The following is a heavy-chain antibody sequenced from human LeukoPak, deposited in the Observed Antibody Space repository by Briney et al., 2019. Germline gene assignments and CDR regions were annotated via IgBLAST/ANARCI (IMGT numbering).Heavy chain of an antibody. D-gene: IGHD2-2*03. CDR3: ARDPQYTFGYLTYDC. Sequence: ASVKVSCKAPGYSLSDYHLHWVRQAPGQGLEWMGDINPGNGATKNAQKFQGRVTITRDTSISTVYMDLSGLTPDDTAVYYCARDPQYTFGYLTYDCWGQGTLVTVSS. CDR1: GYSLSDYH. V-gene: IGHV1-2*02. CDR2: INPGNGAT. J-gene: IGHJ4*02.